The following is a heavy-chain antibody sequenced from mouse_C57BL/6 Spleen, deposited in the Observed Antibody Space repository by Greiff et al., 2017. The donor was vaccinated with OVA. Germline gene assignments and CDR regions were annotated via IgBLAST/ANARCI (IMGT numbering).Heavy chain of an antibody. CDR2: IYPGDGDT. CDR3: ARSDTTVVATEDY. J-gene: IGHJ2*01. Sequence: VQLQQPGPELVKPGASVKISCKASGYAFSSSWMNWVKQRPGKGLEWIGRIYPGDGDTNYNGKFKGKATLTADKSSSTAYMQLSSLTSEDSAVYFCARSDTTVVATEDYWGQGTTLTVSS. CDR1: GYAFSSSW. V-gene: IGHV1-82*01. D-gene: IGHD1-1*01.